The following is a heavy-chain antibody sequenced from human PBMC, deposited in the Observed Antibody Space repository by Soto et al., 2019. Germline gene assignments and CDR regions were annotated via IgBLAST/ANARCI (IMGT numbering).Heavy chain of an antibody. V-gene: IGHV3-30*03. CDR1: GSSFSTHG. D-gene: IGHD3-16*01. CDR2: ISFHGNIR. J-gene: IGHJ4*02. Sequence: GGSLTLSCAASGSSFSTHGMHWVRQAPGKGLEWEAGISFHGNIRKTADSVKGRFTIYRDNSNNVLYMQMSRLVPEQPGVYYCATRHNNTGAFGRFDSWGPGAQVTVSS. CDR3: ATRHNNTGAFGRFDS.